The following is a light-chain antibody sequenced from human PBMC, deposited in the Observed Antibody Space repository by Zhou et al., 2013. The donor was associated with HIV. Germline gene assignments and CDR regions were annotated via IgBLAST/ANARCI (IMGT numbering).Light chain of an antibody. J-gene: IGKJ4*01. CDR2: DAS. V-gene: IGKV1-27*01. CDR3: QKYDSAPLT. Sequence: DIQMTQSPSSLSASVGDRVTITCRASQGISIYLAWYQQKPGKVPKVLIYDASALQSGVPSRFSGSGSGTDFTLTISSLQPEDVATYYCQKYDSAPLTFGGGTKVEIK. CDR1: QGISIY.